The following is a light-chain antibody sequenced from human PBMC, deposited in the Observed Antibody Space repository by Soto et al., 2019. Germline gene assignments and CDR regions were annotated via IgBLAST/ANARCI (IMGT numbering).Light chain of an antibody. J-gene: IGLJ2*01. CDR3: QSYDSSLSGSRV. Sequence: PSVSGAPGQRVTISCTGSSSNIGAGYDVHWYQQLPGTAPKLLIYGNSNRPSGVPDRFSGSKSGTSASLAITGLQAEDEADYYCQSYDSSLSGSRVFGGGTQLTVL. CDR2: GNS. V-gene: IGLV1-40*01. CDR1: SSNIGAGYD.